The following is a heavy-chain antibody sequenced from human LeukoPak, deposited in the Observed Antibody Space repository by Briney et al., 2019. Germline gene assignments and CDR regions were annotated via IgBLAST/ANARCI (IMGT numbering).Heavy chain of an antibody. D-gene: IGHD3-10*01. V-gene: IGHV3-30*06. CDR2: ISYDGSNK. Sequence: GGSLRLSYAASGFTFRNYGMHWVRQARGKGLEWVAVISYDGSNKYYADSVKGRFTISRDNSKKTLYLQMNRQRAEDTAVYYCARRGLWFGELSLHDAFDIWGQGTMVTVSS. CDR1: GFTFRNYG. CDR3: ARRGLWFGELSLHDAFDI. J-gene: IGHJ3*02.